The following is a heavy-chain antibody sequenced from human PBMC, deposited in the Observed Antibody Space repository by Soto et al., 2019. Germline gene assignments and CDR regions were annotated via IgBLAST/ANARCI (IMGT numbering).Heavy chain of an antibody. J-gene: IGHJ5*01. Sequence: GGSLRLSCAASGFTFSSYGMHWVRQAPGKGLEWVAVIWYDGSNKYYADSVKGRFTISRDNSKNTLYLQMNSLRVDDTAVYYCAKSDWLDSWGQGTLVTVSS. CDR1: GFTFSSYG. V-gene: IGHV3-33*06. CDR3: AKSDWLDS. CDR2: IWYDGSNK.